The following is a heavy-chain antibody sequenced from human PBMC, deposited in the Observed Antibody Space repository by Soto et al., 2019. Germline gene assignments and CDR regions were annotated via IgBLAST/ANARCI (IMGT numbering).Heavy chain of an antibody. Sequence: PSETLSLTCTVSGGSISSYYWSWIRQPPGKGLEWIGYIYYSGSTNYNPSLKSRVTISVDTSKNQFSLKLSSVTAADTAVYYCAREAPGGYYGMDVWGQGTTVTVSS. CDR2: IYYSGST. D-gene: IGHD3-10*01. J-gene: IGHJ6*02. V-gene: IGHV4-59*01. CDR3: AREAPGGYYGMDV. CDR1: GGSISSYY.